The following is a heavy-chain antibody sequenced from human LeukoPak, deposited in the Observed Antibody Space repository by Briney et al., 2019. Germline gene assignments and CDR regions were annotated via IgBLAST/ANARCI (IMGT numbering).Heavy chain of an antibody. D-gene: IGHD1-26*01. Sequence: SETLSLTCTVSGGSISSYYWSWFRQPAGKGLEWIGRIYTSGSTNYNPSLKSRVTMSVDTSKNQFSLKLSSVTAADTAVYYCARDGSGSYYYYYGMDVWGQGTTVTVS. V-gene: IGHV4-4*07. CDR1: GGSISSYY. CDR2: IYTSGST. J-gene: IGHJ6*02. CDR3: ARDGSGSYYYYYGMDV.